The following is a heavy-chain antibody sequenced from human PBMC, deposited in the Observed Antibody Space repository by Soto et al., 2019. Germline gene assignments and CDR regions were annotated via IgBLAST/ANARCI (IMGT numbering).Heavy chain of an antibody. Sequence: SCAASGFTFSSYAMHWVRQAPGKGLEWVAVISYDGSNKYYADSVKGRFTISRDNSKNTLYLQMNSLRAEDTAVYYCARDQDLVYYYYGMDVWGQGTTVTVSS. CDR3: ARDQDLVYYYYGMDV. CDR2: ISYDGSNK. CDR1: GFTFSSYA. V-gene: IGHV3-30-3*01. D-gene: IGHD2-15*01. J-gene: IGHJ6*02.